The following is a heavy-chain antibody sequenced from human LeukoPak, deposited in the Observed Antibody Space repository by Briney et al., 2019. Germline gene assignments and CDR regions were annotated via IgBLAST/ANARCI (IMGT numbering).Heavy chain of an antibody. D-gene: IGHD6-19*01. V-gene: IGHV3-23*01. Sequence: GGSLRLSCAASGFXFSSYAMSWVRQAPGKGLEWVSAISGSGGSTYYADSVKGRFTISRDNSKNTLYLQMNSLRAEDTAVYFCARDGGSGAYTSGWYFDYWGQGTLVTVSS. CDR1: GFXFSSYA. CDR3: ARDGGSGAYTSGWYFDY. J-gene: IGHJ4*02. CDR2: ISGSGGST.